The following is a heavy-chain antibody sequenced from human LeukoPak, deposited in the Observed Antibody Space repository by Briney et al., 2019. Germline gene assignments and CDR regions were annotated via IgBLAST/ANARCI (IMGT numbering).Heavy chain of an antibody. J-gene: IGHJ4*02. CDR3: AGPAGYSSWPFDY. V-gene: IGHV4-39*01. Sequence: SETLSLTCTVSGGSISSSNYYWGWIRQPQGKGLEWIGSIYYSGSTYYNPSLKSRVTISVDTSKNQFSLKMSSVTAADTAVYHCAGPAGYSSWPFDYWGQGTLVTVSS. CDR2: IYYSGST. CDR1: GGSISSSNYY. D-gene: IGHD6-13*01.